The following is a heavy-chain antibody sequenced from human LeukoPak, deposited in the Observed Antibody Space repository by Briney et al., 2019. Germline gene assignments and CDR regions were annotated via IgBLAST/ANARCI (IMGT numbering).Heavy chain of an antibody. Sequence: KSSETLSLTCTVSGGSISSSSYYWGWIRQPPGKGLEWIGSIYYSGTTYYTPSLESRVTISVDTSKNQFSLKLSSVTAADTAVYYCARHTPVKVSSDWYHVLDVWGQGSTVTVSS. CDR1: GGSISSSSYY. CDR2: IYYSGTT. CDR3: ARHTPVKVSSDWYHVLDV. V-gene: IGHV4-39*01. D-gene: IGHD3-9*01. J-gene: IGHJ6*02.